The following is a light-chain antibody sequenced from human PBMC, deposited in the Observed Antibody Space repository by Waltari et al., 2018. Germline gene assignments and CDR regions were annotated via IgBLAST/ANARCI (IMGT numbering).Light chain of an antibody. V-gene: IGKV3-11*01. CDR3: QQRSNWQGLT. J-gene: IGKJ4*01. Sequence: EIVLTQSPATLSLSPGERATLSCRASQSVGSYLAWYQQRPGQAPRLLIYDASSRATDIPAGFSGSGSGTDFTLTISSLEPEDFAIYYCQQRSNWQGLTFGGGTRVEIK. CDR2: DAS. CDR1: QSVGSY.